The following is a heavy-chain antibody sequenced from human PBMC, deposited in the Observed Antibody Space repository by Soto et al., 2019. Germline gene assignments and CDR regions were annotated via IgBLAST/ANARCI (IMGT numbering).Heavy chain of an antibody. Sequence: QVHLQQWGAGLLKPSETLSLTCAVYGGSFSGYYWSWIRQPPGKGLEWIGEINHSGSTNYNPSLETRVTISVDTSKKQFSLKLSSVTAADTAVYYCASTFGADYSDSSGPFDYWGQGTLVTVSS. V-gene: IGHV4-34*01. CDR3: ASTFGADYSDSSGPFDY. J-gene: IGHJ4*02. CDR2: INHSGST. D-gene: IGHD3-22*01. CDR1: GGSFSGYY.